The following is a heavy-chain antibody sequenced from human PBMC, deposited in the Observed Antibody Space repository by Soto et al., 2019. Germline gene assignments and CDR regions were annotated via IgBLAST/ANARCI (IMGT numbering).Heavy chain of an antibody. D-gene: IGHD2-8*01. V-gene: IGHV4-31*11. Sequence: QVQLQESGPGLVKPSQTLSLTCAVSGASIKSGGYYWTWFRQHPTKGLEWLGYIYFRGTSCSNPSLKSRVVMSVDLSQNQFSLNLTSVTAADTDVYFGATNRGFAFYYFYSWGQGTPVTVPS. CDR2: IYFRGTS. CDR3: ATNRGFAFYYFYS. J-gene: IGHJ4*02. CDR1: GASIKSGGYY.